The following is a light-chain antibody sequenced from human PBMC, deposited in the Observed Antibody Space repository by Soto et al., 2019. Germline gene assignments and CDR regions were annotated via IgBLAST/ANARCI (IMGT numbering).Light chain of an antibody. Sequence: EIVLTQSPGTLSLSPGERATLSCRASQSVSSSYLAWYQQKPGQAPRLLMYAASSRATGIPDRFSGSGSETDFTLTISRLEPEDFAVYYCQQYGSSPMYSFGQGTKLEIK. CDR2: AAS. V-gene: IGKV3-20*01. CDR1: QSVSSSY. CDR3: QQYGSSPMYS. J-gene: IGKJ2*03.